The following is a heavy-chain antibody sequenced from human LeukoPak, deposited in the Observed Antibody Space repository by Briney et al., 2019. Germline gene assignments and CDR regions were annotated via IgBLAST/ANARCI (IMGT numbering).Heavy chain of an antibody. CDR1: GFTFSSYA. J-gene: IGHJ5*02. V-gene: IGHV3-23*01. Sequence: GGSLRLSCAASGFTFSSYAMSWVRQAPGKGLEWVSAISGSGGSTYYADSVKGRFTISRDNSKNTLYLQMNSLRAEDTAVYHCTPYSNYAWFDPWGQGTLVTVSS. CDR3: TPYSNYAWFDP. CDR2: ISGSGGST. D-gene: IGHD4-11*01.